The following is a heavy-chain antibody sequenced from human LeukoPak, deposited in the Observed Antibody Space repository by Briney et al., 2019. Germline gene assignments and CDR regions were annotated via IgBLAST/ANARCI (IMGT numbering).Heavy chain of an antibody. Sequence: GGSLRLSCVASRFTISSYWMHWVRQAPGKGLEWVANIKQDGSEEYYVDSVKGRFTISRDNAKNSLYLQMNSLRAEDTAVYYCARRYFDYWGQGILVTVSS. CDR1: RFTISSYW. J-gene: IGHJ4*02. CDR2: IKQDGSEE. CDR3: ARRYFDY. V-gene: IGHV3-7*03.